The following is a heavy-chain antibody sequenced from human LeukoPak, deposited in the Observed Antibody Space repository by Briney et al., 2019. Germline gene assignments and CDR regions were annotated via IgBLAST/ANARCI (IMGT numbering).Heavy chain of an antibody. D-gene: IGHD3-22*01. Sequence: GASVKVSCKASGYTSTSYGISWVRQAPGQGLEWMGWISAYNGNTNYAQKLQGRVTMTTDTSTSTAYMELRSLRSDDTAVYYCARTDLPYYYDSSGYYDFDYWGQGTLVTVSS. J-gene: IGHJ4*02. CDR3: ARTDLPYYYDSSGYYDFDY. CDR1: GYTSTSYG. CDR2: ISAYNGNT. V-gene: IGHV1-18*01.